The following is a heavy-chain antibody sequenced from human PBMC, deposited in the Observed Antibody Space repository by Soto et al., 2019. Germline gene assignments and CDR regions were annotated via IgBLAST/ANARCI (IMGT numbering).Heavy chain of an antibody. D-gene: IGHD2-15*01. Sequence: SETLSLTCTVSGGSMSSYYWGWIRQPPGKGLEWIGSIYYSGSTYYNPSLKSRVTISVDTSKNQFSLKLSSVTAADTAVYYCARRYRGTLDFWGQGTLVTVSS. CDR2: IYYSGST. V-gene: IGHV4-39*07. J-gene: IGHJ4*02. CDR3: ARRYRGTLDF. CDR1: GGSMSSYY.